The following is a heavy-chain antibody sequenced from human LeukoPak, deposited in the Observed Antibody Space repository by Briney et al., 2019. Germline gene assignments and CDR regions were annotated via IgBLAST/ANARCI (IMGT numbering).Heavy chain of an antibody. J-gene: IGHJ5*02. CDR1: GFTFSSYG. CDR2: IRYDGSNK. D-gene: IGHD6-13*01. Sequence: PGGSLRLSCAASGFTFSSYGMHWVRQAPGKGLEWVAFIRYDGSNKYYADSVKGRFTISRDNSKNTLYLQMNSLRAEDTAVYYCARGAAAVDWFDPWGQGTLVTVSS. V-gene: IGHV3-30*02. CDR3: ARGAAAVDWFDP.